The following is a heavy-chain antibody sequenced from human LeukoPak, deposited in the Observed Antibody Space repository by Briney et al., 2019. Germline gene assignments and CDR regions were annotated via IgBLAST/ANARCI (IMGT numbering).Heavy chain of an antibody. Sequence: PGGSLRLSCAASGFTFSSYSMNWVRLSPGKGLEWLSYITSSGSITDYADSVKGRFTISRDNAKNTMFLQMNSLRPEDTAVYYCARDPDYGDPEWGQGTLVTVSS. CDR1: GFTFSSYS. V-gene: IGHV3-48*04. CDR3: ARDPDYGDPE. CDR2: ITSSGSIT. D-gene: IGHD4-17*01. J-gene: IGHJ4*02.